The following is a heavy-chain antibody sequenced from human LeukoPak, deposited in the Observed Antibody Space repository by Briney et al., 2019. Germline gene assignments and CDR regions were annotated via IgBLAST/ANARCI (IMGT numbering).Heavy chain of an antibody. CDR1: GFTFSNYA. CDR3: ATGQGYCSSTSCYNWFDP. D-gene: IGHD2-2*01. V-gene: IGHV3-23*01. CDR2: VSGSGSST. Sequence: GGSLRLSCAASGFTFSNYAMSWVRQAPGKGPEWVSAVSGSGSSTYYADSVKGRFTISRDNSKNTLYLQMNSLRAEDTAVYYCATGQGYCSSTSCYNWFDPWGQGTLVTVSS. J-gene: IGHJ5*02.